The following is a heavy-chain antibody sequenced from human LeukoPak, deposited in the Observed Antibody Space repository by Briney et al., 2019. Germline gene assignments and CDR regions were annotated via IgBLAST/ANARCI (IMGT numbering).Heavy chain of an antibody. CDR1: GYTLTELS. V-gene: IGHV1-24*01. Sequence: ASVKVSCKVSGYTLTELSMHWVRQAPGKGLGWMGGFDPEDGETIYAQKFQGRVTMTEDTSTDTAYMELSSLRSEDTAVYYCARPPYSGSYFIRYFQHWGQGTLVTVSS. D-gene: IGHD1-26*01. CDR2: FDPEDGET. J-gene: IGHJ1*01. CDR3: ARPPYSGSYFIRYFQH.